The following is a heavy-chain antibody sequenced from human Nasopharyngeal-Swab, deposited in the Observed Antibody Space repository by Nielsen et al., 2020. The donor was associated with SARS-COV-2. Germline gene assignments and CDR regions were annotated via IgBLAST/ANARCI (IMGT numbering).Heavy chain of an antibody. CDR3: ARSRLPGVFSVTVSWYFDL. J-gene: IGHJ2*01. D-gene: IGHD2-21*02. CDR2: IYSGGSR. Sequence: VRQAPGKGLEWVSVIYSGGSRHYADSVKGRFTISRDNSKNALYLQMNSLRAEDTAVYYCARSRLPGVFSVTVSWYFDLWGRGTLVTVSS. V-gene: IGHV3-53*01.